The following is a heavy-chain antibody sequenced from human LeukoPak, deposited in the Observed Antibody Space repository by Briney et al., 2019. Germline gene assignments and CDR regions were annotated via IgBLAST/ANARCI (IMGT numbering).Heavy chain of an antibody. Sequence: PGGSLRLSCAASGFTFSTYAMSWVRQAPGKGLEWVSAISANGGSTFYADSVKGRFAVSRDSSKDTLYLQMNSLRAEDTAVYYCAGLDVWGKGTTVTISS. CDR2: ISANGGST. CDR3: AGLDV. V-gene: IGHV3-23*01. J-gene: IGHJ6*04. CDR1: GFTFSTYA.